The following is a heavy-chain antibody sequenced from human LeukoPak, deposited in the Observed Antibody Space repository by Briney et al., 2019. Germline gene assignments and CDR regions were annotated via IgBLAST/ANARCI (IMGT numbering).Heavy chain of an antibody. D-gene: IGHD3-16*01. Sequence: GGSLRLSCAASGFTFSSYAMTWVRQAPGRGLEWVSAVSGSGGHTYYADSVKGRFTISRDNSKNTLYLQMDTLRAEDTAVYCCAKDAALYPFFFDYWGQGTLVTVSS. J-gene: IGHJ4*02. CDR2: VSGSGGHT. CDR3: AKDAALYPFFFDY. V-gene: IGHV3-23*01. CDR1: GFTFSSYA.